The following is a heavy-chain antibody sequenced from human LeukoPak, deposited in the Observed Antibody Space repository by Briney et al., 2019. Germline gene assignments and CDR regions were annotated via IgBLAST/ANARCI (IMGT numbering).Heavy chain of an antibody. CDR2: ISSSSSYI. V-gene: IGHV3-21*01. J-gene: IGHJ6*03. CDR3: ARRAAAGVYYYYMDV. CDR1: GFTFSSYE. Sequence: GGSLRLSCAASGFTFSSYEMNWVRQAPGKGLEWVSSISSSSSYIYYADSVKGRFTISRDNAKNSLYLQMNSLRAEDTAVYYCARRAAAGVYYYYMDVWGKGTTVTISS. D-gene: IGHD6-13*01.